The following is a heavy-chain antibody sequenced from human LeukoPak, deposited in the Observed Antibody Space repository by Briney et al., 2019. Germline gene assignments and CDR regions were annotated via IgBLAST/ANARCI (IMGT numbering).Heavy chain of an antibody. CDR2: IWYDGSNK. J-gene: IGHJ4*02. V-gene: IGHV3-33*01. D-gene: IGHD3-10*01. CDR3: ARVYERFGELSLAY. CDR1: GFTFSSYG. Sequence: GRSLRLSCAASGFTFSSYGMHWDRQAPGKGLEWVAVIWYDGSNKYYADSVKGRFTISRDNSKNTLYLQMNSLRAEDTAVYYCARVYERFGELSLAYWGQGTLVTVSS.